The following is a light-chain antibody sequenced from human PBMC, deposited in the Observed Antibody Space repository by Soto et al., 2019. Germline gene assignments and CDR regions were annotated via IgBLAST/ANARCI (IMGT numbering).Light chain of an antibody. J-gene: IGKJ3*01. CDR1: QSVSSNN. CDR3: QQYGRSPFT. Sequence: EIVLTQSPGTLSLSPGERATLSCRASQSVSSNNLAWYQQRPGQAPRVVIYGASTRATGIPERFSGSGSGTDFTLTISRLEPEDFAVYYCQQYGRSPFTFGPGTKEDIK. V-gene: IGKV3-20*01. CDR2: GAS.